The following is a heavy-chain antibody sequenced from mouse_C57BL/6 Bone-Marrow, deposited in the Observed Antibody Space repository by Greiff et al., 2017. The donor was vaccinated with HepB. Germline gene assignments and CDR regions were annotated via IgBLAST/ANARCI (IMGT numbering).Heavy chain of an antibody. V-gene: IGHV2-5*01. D-gene: IGHD1-1*01. CDR2: IWRGGST. CDR3: AKNRLLRYPYAMDY. CDR1: GFSLTSYG. Sequence: VQLVESGPGLVQPSQSLSITCTVSGFSLTSYGVHWVRQSPGKGLEWLGVIWRGGSTDYNAAFMSRLSITKDNSKSQVFFKMNSLQADDTAIYYCAKNRLLRYPYAMDYWGQGTSVTVSS. J-gene: IGHJ4*01.